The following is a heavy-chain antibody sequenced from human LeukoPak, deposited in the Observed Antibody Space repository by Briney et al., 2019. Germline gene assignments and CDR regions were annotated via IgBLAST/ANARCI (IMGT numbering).Heavy chain of an antibody. V-gene: IGHV4-39*01. CDR3: ARHRAADSSGYPFYYYGMDV. CDR1: GGSISSSSYY. Sequence: DPSETLSLTGNVSGGSISSSSYYWGWIRQPPGKGLEWIGSVYYSENTYYNPSLESRVIISIDTSKKQFSLRVTSVTAADTAVYYCARHRAADSSGYPFYYYGMDVWGQGTTVTVSS. CDR2: VYYSENT. D-gene: IGHD3-22*01. J-gene: IGHJ6*02.